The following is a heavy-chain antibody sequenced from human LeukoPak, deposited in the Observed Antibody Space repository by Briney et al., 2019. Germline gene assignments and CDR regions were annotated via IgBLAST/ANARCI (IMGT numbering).Heavy chain of an antibody. CDR1: GYTFTSYG. D-gene: IGHD3-22*01. Sequence: APVKVSCKASGYTFTSYGISWVRQAPGQGLEWMGWISAYNGNTNYAQKLQGRVTMTTDTSTSTAYMELRSLRSDDTAVYYCARDQRSSSGYYPYYFDYWGQGTLVTVSS. V-gene: IGHV1-18*01. J-gene: IGHJ4*02. CDR2: ISAYNGNT. CDR3: ARDQRSSSGYYPYYFDY.